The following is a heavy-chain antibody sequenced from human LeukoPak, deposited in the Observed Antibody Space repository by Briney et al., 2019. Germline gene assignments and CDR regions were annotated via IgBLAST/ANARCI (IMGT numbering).Heavy chain of an antibody. V-gene: IGHV3-23*01. D-gene: IGHD2-15*01. CDR1: GFTFSGYA. J-gene: IGHJ4*02. Sequence: GGSLRLSCEASGFTFSGYAMSWVRQAPGKGLEWVSSINAFGARTYYADSVKGRFTISRDNSKNTLYLQMNSLGAEDTALYYCAKVALGYCSGSSCYYFDYGGQGTLVTVSS. CDR2: INAFGART. CDR3: AKVALGYCSGSSCYYFDY.